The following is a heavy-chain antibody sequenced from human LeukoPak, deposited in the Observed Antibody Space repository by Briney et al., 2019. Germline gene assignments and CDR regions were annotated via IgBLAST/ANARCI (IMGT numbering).Heavy chain of an antibody. CDR2: IYYSGST. CDR3: ARVLFIGWGFDY. CDR1: GGSISSNGYY. V-gene: IGHV4-30-4*08. D-gene: IGHD6-19*01. Sequence: SETLSLTCTVSGGSISSNGYYWGWIRQPPGKGLEWIGYIYYSGSTYYNPSLKSRVTISIDTSKNQFSLKLSSVTAADTAVYYCARVLFIGWGFDYWGQGILVTVSS. J-gene: IGHJ4*02.